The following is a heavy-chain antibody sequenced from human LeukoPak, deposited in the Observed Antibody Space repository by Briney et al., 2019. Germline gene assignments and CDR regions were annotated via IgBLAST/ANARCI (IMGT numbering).Heavy chain of an antibody. D-gene: IGHD4-17*01. CDR1: GGSISSYY. CDR3: ARDRGDSTPFDY. Sequence: PSETLSLTCTVSGGSISSYYWGWIRQPPGKGLEWIGYIYYSGSTNYNPSLKSRVTISVDTSKNQFSLKLSSVTAADTAVYYCARDRGDSTPFDYWGQGTLVTVSS. V-gene: IGHV4-59*01. J-gene: IGHJ4*02. CDR2: IYYSGST.